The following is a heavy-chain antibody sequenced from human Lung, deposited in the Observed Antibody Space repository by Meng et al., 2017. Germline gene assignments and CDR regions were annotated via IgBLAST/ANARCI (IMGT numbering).Heavy chain of an antibody. D-gene: IGHD4-23*01. V-gene: IGHV3-23*01. CDR2: VETGHTT. CDR1: GFTFNSYA. CDR3: VKDYGGYNSIFDY. Sequence: GESLKISCSASGFTFNSYAMSWVRQPPGKGLEWVAGVETGHTTFYSDSVKGRFTLSRDSYKSTLYLQMNSLRAEDTAVYYCVKDYGGYNSIFDYWGQGTLVTVSS. J-gene: IGHJ4*02.